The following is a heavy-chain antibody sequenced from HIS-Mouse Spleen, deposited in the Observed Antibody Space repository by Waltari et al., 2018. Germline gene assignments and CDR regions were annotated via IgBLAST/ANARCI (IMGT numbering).Heavy chain of an antibody. CDR2: MNTNRGNT. J-gene: IGHJ3*02. Sequence: QVQLVQSGAEVKKPGASVKVSCKASGYTFTSYDINWVGQATGQGLEWMGWMNTNRGNTGYAQKFQGRVTRTRNTSISTAYMELSSLRSEDTAVYYCARWEYCSGGSCQSAFDIWGQGTMVTVSS. D-gene: IGHD2-15*01. V-gene: IGHV1-8*01. CDR3: ARWEYCSGGSCQSAFDI. CDR1: GYTFTSYD.